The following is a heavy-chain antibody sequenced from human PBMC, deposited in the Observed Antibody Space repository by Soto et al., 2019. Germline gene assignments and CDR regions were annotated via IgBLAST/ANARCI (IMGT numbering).Heavy chain of an antibody. CDR3: SRHGTRLVRGGLYYFDY. V-gene: IGHV5-10-1*01. Sequence: GESLKISCEGSGNSFTNHWISWVRQMPGKGLEWMGRIDPSDSYTSYSPSFQGRVIISVDKSISTAYLQWSSLEASDTAMYYCSRHGTRLVRGGLYYFDYWGRGTLATVSS. J-gene: IGHJ4*02. CDR1: GNSFTNHW. CDR2: IDPSDSYT. D-gene: IGHD3-10*01.